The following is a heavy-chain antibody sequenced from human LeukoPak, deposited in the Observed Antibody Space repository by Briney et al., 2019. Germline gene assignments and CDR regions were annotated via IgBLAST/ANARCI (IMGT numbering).Heavy chain of an antibody. CDR3: ARETDSTLFDY. J-gene: IGHJ4*02. CDR2: INSDESTT. Sequence: GGSLRLSCAASGFTFSNYWMHWVRQAPGKGLVWVSRINSDESTTNYADSVKGRFTISRDNAKNTLYLQMNSLRAEDTAVYYCARETDSTLFDYWGQGTLVTVSS. V-gene: IGHV3-74*01. D-gene: IGHD2-2*01. CDR1: GFTFSNYW.